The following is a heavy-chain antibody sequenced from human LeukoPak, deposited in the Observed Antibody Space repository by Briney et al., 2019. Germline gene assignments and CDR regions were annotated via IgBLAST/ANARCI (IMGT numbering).Heavy chain of an antibody. D-gene: IGHD1-20*01. CDR2: IWYDGSNK. J-gene: IGHJ4*02. V-gene: IGHV3-33*01. Sequence: GGSLRLSCAASGFTFSSYGMHWVRQAPGRGLEWVAVIWYDGSNKYYADSVKGRFTISRDNSKNTLYLQMNSLRAEDTAVYYCARVPKPFYNWNDGWGLDYWGQGTLVTVSS. CDR3: ARVPKPFYNWNDGWGLDY. CDR1: GFTFSSYG.